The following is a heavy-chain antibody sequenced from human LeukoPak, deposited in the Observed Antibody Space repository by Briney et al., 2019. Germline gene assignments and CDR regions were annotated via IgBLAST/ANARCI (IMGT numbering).Heavy chain of an antibody. Sequence: SETLSLTCTVSGGSISSSSYYWGWIRQPPGKGLEWIGSIYYSGSTYYNPSLKSRVTISVDTSKNQFSLKLSSVTAADTALYYCAIQVNWGSRAVFDFWGQGALVTVSS. CDR2: IYYSGST. D-gene: IGHD7-27*01. CDR3: AIQVNWGSRAVFDF. CDR1: GGSISSSSYY. V-gene: IGHV4-39*01. J-gene: IGHJ4*02.